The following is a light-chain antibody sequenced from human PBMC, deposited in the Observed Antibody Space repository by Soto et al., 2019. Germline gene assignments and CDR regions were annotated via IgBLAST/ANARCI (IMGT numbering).Light chain of an antibody. CDR2: RDS. CDR1: NIGSKN. V-gene: IGLV3-9*01. J-gene: IGLJ1*01. Sequence: SYELTQPLSVSVALGQTARITCGGNNIGSKNVHWYQQKPGQAPVLVIYRDSNRPSGIPERFPGSNSGNTATLTISRAQAGDEADYYCQVWDSSTYVFGTGTKVTVL. CDR3: QVWDSSTYV.